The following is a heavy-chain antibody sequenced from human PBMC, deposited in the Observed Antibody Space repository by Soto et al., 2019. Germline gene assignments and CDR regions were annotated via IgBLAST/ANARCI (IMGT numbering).Heavy chain of an antibody. Sequence: EVQLVESGGGIVHPGGSLRLSCVASGFTFSSYWMHWVRQAPGKGLVWVSSISNDGSSTSYADPVKGRFTISRDNAKNTLYLQMNSLRAEDTAVYYCARLPNKSPQNWGQGTLVIVSP. J-gene: IGHJ1*01. V-gene: IGHV3-74*01. CDR3: ARLPNKSPQN. CDR2: ISNDGSST. CDR1: GFTFSSYW.